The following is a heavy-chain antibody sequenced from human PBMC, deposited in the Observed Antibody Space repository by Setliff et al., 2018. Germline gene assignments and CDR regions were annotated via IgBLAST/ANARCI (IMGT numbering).Heavy chain of an antibody. CDR3: ARHSGRYYVPGTFDS. V-gene: IGHV1-69*13. J-gene: IGHJ4*02. Sequence: SVKVSCKASGYTFTSYDINWVRQAPGQGLEWMGGIIPIFGTANYAQKFQGRVTITADESTSTAYMELSSLRSDDTAIYFCARHSGRYYVPGTFDSWGQGTLVTVSS. CDR1: GYTFTSYD. CDR2: IIPIFGTA. D-gene: IGHD1-26*01.